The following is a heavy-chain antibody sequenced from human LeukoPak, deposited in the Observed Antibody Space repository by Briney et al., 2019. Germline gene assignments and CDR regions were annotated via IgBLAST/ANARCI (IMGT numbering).Heavy chain of an antibody. J-gene: IGHJ2*01. V-gene: IGHV4-4*07. Sequence: SETLSLTCTVSGGSISSYYWSWIRQPAGKGLEWIGRIYTSGSTNYNPSLKSRVTMSVDTSKNQFSLKLSPVTAADTAVYYCARAEVVVVPERYFDLWGRGTLVTVSS. CDR1: GGSISSYY. D-gene: IGHD3-22*01. CDR3: ARAEVVVVPERYFDL. CDR2: IYTSGST.